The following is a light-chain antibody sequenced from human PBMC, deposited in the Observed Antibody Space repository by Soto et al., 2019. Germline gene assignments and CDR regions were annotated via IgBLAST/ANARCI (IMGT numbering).Light chain of an antibody. CDR1: SSDVGGYNY. Sequence: QSALTQPASVSGSPGQSITISCTGTSSDVGGYNYVSWYQHHPGKAPKLMIYDVSNRPSGVSNRFSGSKSGNTASLTISGLQAEDEAHYYCSSYTSSSTRVFGTGTKLTVL. CDR3: SSYTSSSTRV. J-gene: IGLJ1*01. V-gene: IGLV2-14*03. CDR2: DVS.